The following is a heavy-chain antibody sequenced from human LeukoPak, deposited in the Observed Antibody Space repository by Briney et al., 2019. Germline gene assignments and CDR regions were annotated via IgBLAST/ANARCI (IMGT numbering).Heavy chain of an antibody. J-gene: IGHJ4*02. D-gene: IGHD4-17*01. CDR2: IYYSGST. CDR1: GGSISSGGYY. V-gene: IGHV4-31*03. Sequence: PSETLSLTCTVSGGSISSGGYYWSWIRQHPGKGLEWIGYIYYSGSTYYNPSLKSRVTISVDTSKNQFSLKLSSVAAADTAVYYCARDLTRDGDYGTYDYWGQGTLVTVSS. CDR3: ARDLTRDGDYGTYDY.